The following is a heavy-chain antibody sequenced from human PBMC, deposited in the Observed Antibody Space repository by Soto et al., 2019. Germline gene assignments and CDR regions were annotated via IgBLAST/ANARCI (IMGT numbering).Heavy chain of an antibody. V-gene: IGHV6-1*01. D-gene: IGHD3-22*01. Sequence: PSQTLSLTCAISGDSVSSNSAAWNWIRQSPSRGLEWLGRTYYRSKWYNDYAVSVKSRITINPDTSKNQFSLQLNSVTPEDTAVYYCARDSYYYDSSGYYYTFDYWGQGTLVTVSS. CDR2: TYYRSKWYN. CDR3: ARDSYYYDSSGYYYTFDY. CDR1: GDSVSSNSAA. J-gene: IGHJ4*02.